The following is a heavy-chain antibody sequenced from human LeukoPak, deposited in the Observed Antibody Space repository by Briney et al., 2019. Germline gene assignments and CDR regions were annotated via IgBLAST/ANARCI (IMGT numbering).Heavy chain of an antibody. Sequence: PPETLSLTCAVYGGSFSGYYWSWIRQPPGKGREGIGEINHSGSTNYNPSLKSRVTISVDTSKNQFSLKLSSVPAADTAVYYCALKVFVRKTRFDPWGQGPLVTVSS. CDR3: ALKVFVRKTRFDP. J-gene: IGHJ5*02. CDR2: INHSGST. CDR1: GGSFSGYY. V-gene: IGHV4-34*01. D-gene: IGHD1-14*01.